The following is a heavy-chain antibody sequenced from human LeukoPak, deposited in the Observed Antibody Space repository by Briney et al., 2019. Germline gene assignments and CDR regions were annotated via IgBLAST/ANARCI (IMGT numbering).Heavy chain of an antibody. CDR1: SGSISSGNYY. Sequence: SETLSLTCTVSSGSISSGNYYWSWIRQPAGKGLEWIGRIYTSGSTNYNPSLKSRVTISVDTSKNQFSLKLTSVTAADTAVYYCATYHLYSGPGGFDPWGQGTLVTVSS. CDR3: ATYHLYSGPGGFDP. D-gene: IGHD1-26*01. V-gene: IGHV4-61*02. CDR2: IYTSGST. J-gene: IGHJ5*02.